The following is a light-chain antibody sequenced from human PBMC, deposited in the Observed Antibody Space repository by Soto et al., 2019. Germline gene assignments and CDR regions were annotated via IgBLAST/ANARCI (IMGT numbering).Light chain of an antibody. J-gene: IGLJ2*01. Sequence: NFMLTQPHSVSESPGKTVTISCTRSSGSIASNYVQWYQQRPGSAPTTVIYEDNQRTSGVPDRFSVSIDSSSNYASLTISGLKTEDEADYYCQSYDSSIVVFGGGTQLTVL. V-gene: IGLV6-57*04. CDR3: QSYDSSIVV. CDR1: SGSIASNY. CDR2: EDN.